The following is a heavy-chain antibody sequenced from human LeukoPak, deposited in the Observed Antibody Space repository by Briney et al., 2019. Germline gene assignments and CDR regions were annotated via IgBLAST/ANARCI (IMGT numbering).Heavy chain of an antibody. CDR2: ISSSGST. J-gene: IGHJ1*01. CDR1: GASISSYY. V-gene: IGHV4-59*01. CDR3: ARVAAEYFHH. Sequence: SETLSLTCTVSGASISSYYWSWIRQPPGKGLEWIGYISSSGSTNYNPSLKSRLTISVDTSKNQISLKLRSVTAADTAIYYCARVAAEYFHHWGQGTLVTVSS.